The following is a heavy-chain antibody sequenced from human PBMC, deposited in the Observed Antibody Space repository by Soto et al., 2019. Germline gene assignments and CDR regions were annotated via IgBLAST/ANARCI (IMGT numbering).Heavy chain of an antibody. J-gene: IGHJ6*02. CDR1: GYTFTSYA. CDR3: AREEGFPYYYYHGMDV. Sequence: QVQLVQSGAEVKKPGASVKVSCKASGYTFTSYAMHWVRQAPGQRLEWMGWINAGNGNTKYSQKFQGRVTITRDTAASTAYMELSSLRSEDTAVYYCAREEGFPYYYYHGMDVWGQGTTVTVSS. CDR2: INAGNGNT. V-gene: IGHV1-3*01.